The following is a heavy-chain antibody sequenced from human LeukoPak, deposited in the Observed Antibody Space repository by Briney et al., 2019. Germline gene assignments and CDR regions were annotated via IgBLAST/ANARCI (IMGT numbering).Heavy chain of an antibody. CDR2: IYYSGST. V-gene: IGHV4-59*08. D-gene: IGHD2-2*01. Sequence: SETLSLTCTVSGGPVNSFYWSWIRQPPGKGLEWIGYIYYSGSTNYNPSLKSRVTISVDTSKNQFSLKLSSVTAADTAVYYCARQAYCSSTSCYPLDYWGQGTLVTVSS. CDR3: ARQAYCSSTSCYPLDY. J-gene: IGHJ4*02. CDR1: GGPVNSFY.